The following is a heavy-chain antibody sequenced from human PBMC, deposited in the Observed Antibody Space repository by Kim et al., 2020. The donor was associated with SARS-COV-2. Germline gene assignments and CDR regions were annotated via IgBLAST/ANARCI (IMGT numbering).Heavy chain of an antibody. CDR1: GFTFSSYA. CDR2: ISYDGSNK. CDR3: ARDKWFSVGVVTQPAADI. Sequence: GGSLRLSCAASGFTFSSYAMHWVRQAPGKGLEWVAVISYDGSNKYYADSVKGRFTISRDNSKNTLYLQMNSLRAEDTAVYYCARDKWFSVGVVTQPAADIWGQGTMVTVSS. J-gene: IGHJ3*02. D-gene: IGHD3-3*01. V-gene: IGHV3-30-3*01.